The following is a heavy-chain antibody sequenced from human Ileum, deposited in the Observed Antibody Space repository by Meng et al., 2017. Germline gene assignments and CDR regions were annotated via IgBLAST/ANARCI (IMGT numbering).Heavy chain of an antibody. CDR2: IYYSGST. Sequence: QVQLQESGPGLVKPSETLSLTCTVSGGSISSYHWSWIRQPPGKGLEWIGYIYYSGSTNYNPSLKSRVTISVDTSKNQFSLKLSSVTAADTAVYYCARDYCSSTTCALDYWGQGTLVTVSS. J-gene: IGHJ4*02. V-gene: IGHV4-59*01. CDR3: ARDYCSSTTCALDY. D-gene: IGHD2-2*01. CDR1: GGSISSYH.